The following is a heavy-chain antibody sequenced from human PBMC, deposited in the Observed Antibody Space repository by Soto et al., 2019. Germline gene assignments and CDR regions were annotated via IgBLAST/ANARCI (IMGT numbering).Heavy chain of an antibody. D-gene: IGHD3-9*01. CDR3: ARGRFDILTGNIGGFGYFDY. Sequence: ASVKVSCKASGYTFTSYGISWVRQAPGQGLEWMGIINPSGGSTSYAQKFQGRVTMTRDTSTSTVYMELSSLRSEDTAVYYCARGRFDILTGNIGGFGYFDYWGQGTLVTVSS. CDR2: INPSGGST. CDR1: GYTFTSYG. J-gene: IGHJ4*02. V-gene: IGHV1-46*03.